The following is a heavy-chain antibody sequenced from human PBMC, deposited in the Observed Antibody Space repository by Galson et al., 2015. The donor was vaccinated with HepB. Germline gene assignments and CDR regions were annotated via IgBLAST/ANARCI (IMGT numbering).Heavy chain of an antibody. J-gene: IGHJ4*02. D-gene: IGHD3-10*01. Sequence: CAISGDSVSSKSAAWNWIRQSPSRGLEWLGRTWYRSKWNNGYAASVKSRITINPDTSKNQFSLHLNSVTPEDTAVYYCAWSTGDLDYWGQGTLVTVSS. CDR3: AWSTGDLDY. CDR1: GDSVSSKSAA. V-gene: IGHV6-1*01. CDR2: TWYRSKWNN.